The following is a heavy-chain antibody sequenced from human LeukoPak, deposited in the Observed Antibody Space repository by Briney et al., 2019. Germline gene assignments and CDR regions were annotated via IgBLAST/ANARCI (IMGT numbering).Heavy chain of an antibody. CDR1: GYTFTTYD. D-gene: IGHD6-13*01. V-gene: IGHV1-8*02. Sequence: ASVKVSCKASGYTFTTYDINWVRQATGQGLEWMGWMNPNSGNAGYAQKFQGRVTMTRDTSISTAYMELSRLRSDDTAVYYCARVYRGIAAAGTGFDGAFDIWGQGTMVTVS. CDR3: ARVYRGIAAAGTGFDGAFDI. J-gene: IGHJ3*02. CDR2: MNPNSGNA.